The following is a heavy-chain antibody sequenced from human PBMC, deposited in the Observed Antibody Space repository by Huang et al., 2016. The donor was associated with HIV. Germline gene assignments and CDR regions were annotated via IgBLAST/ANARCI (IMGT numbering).Heavy chain of an antibody. CDR1: GFTFGSYG. Sequence: QVQLVESGGGVVQPGRSLRLSCAASGFTFGSYGMHWVRQAQGKGLEGVAVISYDGSNKYYADSVKGRFTISRDNSKNTLYLQMNSLRAEDTAVYYCARDEQWLVGAFDFWGQGTMVTVSS. V-gene: IGHV3-30*03. D-gene: IGHD6-19*01. J-gene: IGHJ3*01. CDR2: ISYDGSNK. CDR3: ARDEQWLVGAFDF.